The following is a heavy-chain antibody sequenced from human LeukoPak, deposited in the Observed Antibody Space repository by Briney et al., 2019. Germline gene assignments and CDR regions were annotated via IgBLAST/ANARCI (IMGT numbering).Heavy chain of an antibody. J-gene: IGHJ4*02. CDR1: GFTFSSYG. CDR3: ARDLVRYSSGWYEGSYFDY. D-gene: IGHD6-19*01. Sequence: PGGSLRLSCAASGFTFSSYGMHWVRQAPGKGLEWVAVISYDGSNKYYADSVKGRFTISRDNSKNTLYLQMNSLRAEDTAVYYCARDLVRYSSGWYEGSYFDYWGQGTLVTVSS. V-gene: IGHV3-30*03. CDR2: ISYDGSNK.